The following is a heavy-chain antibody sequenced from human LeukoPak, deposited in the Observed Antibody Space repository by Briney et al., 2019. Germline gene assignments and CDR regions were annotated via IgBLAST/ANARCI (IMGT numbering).Heavy chain of an antibody. D-gene: IGHD4-17*01. CDR1: GFTLSSYA. CDR3: AKDLTVTEDWYFDL. J-gene: IGHJ2*01. Sequence: PGGSLRLSCAASGFTLSSYAMSWVRQAPGKGLEWVSAISGSGGSTYYADSVKGRFTISRDNSKNTLYLQMNSLRAEDTAVYYCAKDLTVTEDWYFDLWGRGTLVTVSS. CDR2: ISGSGGST. V-gene: IGHV3-23*01.